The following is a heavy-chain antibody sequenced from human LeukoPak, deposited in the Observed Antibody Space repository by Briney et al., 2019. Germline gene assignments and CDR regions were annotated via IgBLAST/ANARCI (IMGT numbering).Heavy chain of an antibody. V-gene: IGHV3-7*03. CDR1: GFTFTSHW. J-gene: IGHJ4*02. CDR3: AQYGQRLPEY. CDR2: INEDGREK. D-gene: IGHD2-21*02. Sequence: GGSLRLSCEASGFTFTSHWMSWVRQVPGKGLEWVAKINEDGREKYYVDSVKGRFTISRDNSKNILSLQMNSLRVEDTAVYFCAQYGQRLPEYWGQGALVTVS.